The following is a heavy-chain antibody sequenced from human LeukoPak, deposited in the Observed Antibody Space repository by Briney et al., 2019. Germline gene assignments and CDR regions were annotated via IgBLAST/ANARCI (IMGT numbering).Heavy chain of an antibody. Sequence: ASVKVSCKASGYTFTSYGSSWVRQAPGQELEWMGWISAYNGNTNYAQKLQGRVTMTTDTSTSTAYMELRSLRSDDTAVYYCARGGERWLQFSFNYWGQGTLVTVSS. D-gene: IGHD5-24*01. V-gene: IGHV1-18*01. J-gene: IGHJ4*02. CDR1: GYTFTSYG. CDR2: ISAYNGNT. CDR3: ARGGERWLQFSFNY.